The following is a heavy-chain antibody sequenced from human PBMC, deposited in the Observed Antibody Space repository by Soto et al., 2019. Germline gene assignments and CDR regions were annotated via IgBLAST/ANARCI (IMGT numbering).Heavy chain of an antibody. D-gene: IGHD6-19*01. CDR3: ATPLMGYSSGWHSGIYYYYGMDV. Sequence: SETLSLTCTVSGGSISSSSYYWGWIRQPPGKGLEWIGSIYYSGSTYYNPSLKSRVTISVDTSKNQFSLKLSSVTAADTAVYYCATPLMGYSSGWHSGIYYYYGMDVWGQGTTLTVSS. CDR1: GGSISSSSYY. J-gene: IGHJ6*02. CDR2: IYYSGST. V-gene: IGHV4-39*01.